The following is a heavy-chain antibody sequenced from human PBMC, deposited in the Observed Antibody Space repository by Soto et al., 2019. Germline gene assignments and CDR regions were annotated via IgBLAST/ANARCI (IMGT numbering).Heavy chain of an antibody. D-gene: IGHD3-9*01. V-gene: IGHV4-31*03. CDR2: TYYSGST. CDR1: GGSISSGGYY. Sequence: QVQLQESGPGLVKPSQTLSLTCTVSGGSISSGGYYWSWIRQHPGKGLEWIGYTYYSGSTYYNPSLKSRVTISVDTSKNQFSLKLSSVPAADTAVYYCARGTSLRYFDWLSPNCWFDPWGQGTLVTVSS. J-gene: IGHJ5*02. CDR3: ARGTSLRYFDWLSPNCWFDP.